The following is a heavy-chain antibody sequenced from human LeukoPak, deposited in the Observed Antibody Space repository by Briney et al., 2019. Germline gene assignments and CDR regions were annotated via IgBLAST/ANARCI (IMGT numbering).Heavy chain of an antibody. V-gene: IGHV4-31*03. J-gene: IGHJ6*02. D-gene: IGHD6-13*01. CDR1: GGSISSGGYY. CDR2: IYYSGST. CDR3: ARGGSSWYPRYYGMDV. Sequence: SETLSLTCTVSGGSISSGGYYWSWIRQHPGKGLEWIGYIYYSGSTYYNPSLKSRVTISVDTSKNQFSLKLSSVTAADTAVYYCARGGSSWYPRYYGMDVWGQGTTVTVSS.